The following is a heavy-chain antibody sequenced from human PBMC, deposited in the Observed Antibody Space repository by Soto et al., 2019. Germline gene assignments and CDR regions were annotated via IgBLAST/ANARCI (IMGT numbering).Heavy chain of an antibody. CDR1: GGSISSYY. J-gene: IGHJ4*02. Sequence: SQTLSLTCTVSGGSISSYYWSWIRQPPGKGLEWIGYIYYSGSTNYNPSLKSRVTISVDTSKNQFSLKLSSVTAADTAVYYCARAAPERIQLWLWTFDYWGQGTLVTVSS. CDR3: ARAAPERIQLWLWTFDY. V-gene: IGHV4-59*01. CDR2: IYYSGST. D-gene: IGHD5-18*01.